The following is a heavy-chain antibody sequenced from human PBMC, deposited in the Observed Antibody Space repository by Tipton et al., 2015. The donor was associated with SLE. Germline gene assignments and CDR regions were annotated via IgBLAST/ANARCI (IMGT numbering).Heavy chain of an antibody. CDR3: ARDLSGQLLKEDFDY. Sequence: QLVQSGVEVKKPGASVRVSCKASGYTFSTYGISWVRQAPGQGLEWMGWISTYNGNTNYAQKLQGRVTMTTDTSTSTAYMELRSLRSDDTAVYYCARDLSGQLLKEDFDYWGQGTLVTVSS. CDR2: ISTYNGNT. J-gene: IGHJ4*02. D-gene: IGHD2-2*01. CDR1: GYTFSTYG. V-gene: IGHV1-18*01.